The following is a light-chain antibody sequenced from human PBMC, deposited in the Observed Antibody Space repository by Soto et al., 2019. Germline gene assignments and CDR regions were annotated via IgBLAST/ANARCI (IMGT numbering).Light chain of an antibody. CDR3: QQFNSYPIT. CDR1: QDIRGA. J-gene: IGKJ5*01. Sequence: AIQLTQSPSSLSASVGDRVTITCRASQDIRGALAWYQQKPGKAPKMLIYDVSTLESGVPLRFSGSSSGTDFTLTIGILQRVDFATYYCQQFNSYPITFGQGTRLEIK. CDR2: DVS. V-gene: IGKV1-13*02.